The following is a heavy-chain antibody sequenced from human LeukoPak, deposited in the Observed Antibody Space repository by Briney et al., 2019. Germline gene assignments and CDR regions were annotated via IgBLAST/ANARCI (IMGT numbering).Heavy chain of an antibody. D-gene: IGHD6-13*01. J-gene: IGHJ4*02. V-gene: IGHV4-39*01. Sequence: SETLSLTCTVSGGSISSSSYYWGWIRQPPGKGLEWIGSIYYSGSTYYNPSLKSRVTISVDTSKNQFSLKLSSVTAADTAVYYCARRGRGSSWYDYWGQGTLVTVSS. CDR1: GGSISSSSYY. CDR3: ARRGRGSSWYDY. CDR2: IYYSGST.